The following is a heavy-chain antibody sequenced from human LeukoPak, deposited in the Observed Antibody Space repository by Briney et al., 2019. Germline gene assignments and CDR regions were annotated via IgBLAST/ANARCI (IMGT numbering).Heavy chain of an antibody. V-gene: IGHV6-1*01. CDR2: TYYRSKWYN. J-gene: IGHJ4*02. D-gene: IGHD3-22*01. Sequence: SQTLSLTCAISGDSVTSNSAAWIWIRQSPSRDLKWLVKTYYRSKWYNDYAVSVKSRITINPDTSKNQFSLQLNSVTPEDTAVYYCARDRLYDSSGYYLGDFDYWGQGTLVTVSS. CDR1: GDSVTSNSAA. CDR3: ARDRLYDSSGYYLGDFDY.